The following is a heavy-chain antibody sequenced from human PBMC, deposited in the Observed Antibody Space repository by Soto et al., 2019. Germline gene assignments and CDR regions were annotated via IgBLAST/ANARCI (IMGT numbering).Heavy chain of an antibody. CDR1: GFSLSTTGVG. D-gene: IGHD4-17*01. CDR3: AKRRSDGDSHH. CDR2: FYWDDDK. V-gene: IGHV2-5*02. J-gene: IGHJ1*01. Sequence: QITLKESGPTLVKPTQTLTLTCTFSGFSLSTTGVGVGWIRQPPGKAVEWLALFYWDDDKHYSPSVKSRLTITKDPAKNQVVLTITNMDPVDTGTYYCAKRRSDGDSHHWAQGTLVTVSS.